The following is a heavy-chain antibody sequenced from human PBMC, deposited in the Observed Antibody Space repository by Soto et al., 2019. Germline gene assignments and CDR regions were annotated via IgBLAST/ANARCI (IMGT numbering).Heavy chain of an antibody. D-gene: IGHD2-8*01. V-gene: IGHV3-23*01. CDR1: GFTFSSYA. J-gene: IGHJ4*02. CDR3: ATEPNVRAGFFEY. Sequence: EVQLLESGGGLVQPGGSLRLSCAASGFTFSSYAMSWVRQAPGKGLEWVSAISGSGGSTYYADSVKGRFTISSDNSKNTLYLQMNSLRAEHTAVYYLATEPNVRAGFFEYWGQGTLVTVSS. CDR2: ISGSGGST.